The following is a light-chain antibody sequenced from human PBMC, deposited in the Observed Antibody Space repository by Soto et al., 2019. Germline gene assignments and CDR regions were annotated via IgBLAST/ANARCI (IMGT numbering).Light chain of an antibody. Sequence: ELVMTQSPATLSLYPGERATLSCRASQTIDNTLAWYQRKPGQAPRLLIYDASTRATGVPARVRGSGSGTDFTLTISSLQSEDLAVYYCQHYNYWPYSFGQGTKVDI. CDR2: DAS. V-gene: IGKV3-15*01. CDR1: QTIDNT. CDR3: QHYNYWPYS. J-gene: IGKJ2*01.